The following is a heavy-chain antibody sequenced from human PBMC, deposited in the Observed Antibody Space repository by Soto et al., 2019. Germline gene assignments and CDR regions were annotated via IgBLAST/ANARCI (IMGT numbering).Heavy chain of an antibody. CDR1: GYSFTSYL. CDR2: IYPGDSDT. D-gene: IGHD3-22*01. Sequence: PGDSVKISGKASGYSFTSYLIGWVRQMPGKGLDGMGIIYPGDSDTRYSPSFQGQVTISADKSISTAYLQCSSLKASDTAMYCCERPRESSAYYYECAFDIWGQGKMVTV. CDR3: ERPRESSAYYYECAFDI. J-gene: IGHJ3*02. V-gene: IGHV5-51*01.